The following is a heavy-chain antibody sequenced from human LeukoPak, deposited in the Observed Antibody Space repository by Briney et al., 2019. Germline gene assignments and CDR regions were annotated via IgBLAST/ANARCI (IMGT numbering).Heavy chain of an antibody. CDR3: ARGEYYYGSGSPYFDY. CDR2: IYGDGST. D-gene: IGHD3-10*01. CDR1: GFTVSMNY. V-gene: IGHV3-53*01. Sequence: GGSLRLSCGTSGFTVSMNYLTWVRQAPGKGLEWVSVIYGDGSTYYADSVKGRFTISRDNLKNIVYLQMNSLRAEDTAVYYCARGEYYYGSGSPYFDYWGQGTLVTVSS. J-gene: IGHJ4*02.